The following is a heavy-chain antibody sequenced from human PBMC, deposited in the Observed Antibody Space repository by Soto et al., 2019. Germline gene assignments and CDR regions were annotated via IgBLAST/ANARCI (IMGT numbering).Heavy chain of an antibody. CDR2: IWYDGSNK. CDR3: ARDLEVVPAAIGFRIFDY. CDR1: GFTFSSYG. J-gene: IGHJ4*02. V-gene: IGHV3-33*01. D-gene: IGHD2-2*01. Sequence: PGGSLRLSCAASGFTFSSYGMHWVRQAPGKGLEWVAVIWYDGSNKYYADSVKGRFTISRDNSKNTLYLQMNSLRAEDTAVYYCARDLEVVPAAIGFRIFDYWGQGTLVTVSS.